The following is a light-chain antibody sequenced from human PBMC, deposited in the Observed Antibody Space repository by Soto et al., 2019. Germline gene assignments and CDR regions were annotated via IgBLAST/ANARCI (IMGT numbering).Light chain of an antibody. J-gene: IGKJ4*01. CDR3: QQLYSYPRT. Sequence: DIQLTQSPSFLSASVGDRVTVTCRASQGVNSYLAWYQQKPGKAPKLLIYTASTLQSGVPSRFSGSGSGTEFTLTITSLQPEDCAGYYCQQLYSYPRTFGGGTKVDIK. V-gene: IGKV1-9*01. CDR1: QGVNSY. CDR2: TAS.